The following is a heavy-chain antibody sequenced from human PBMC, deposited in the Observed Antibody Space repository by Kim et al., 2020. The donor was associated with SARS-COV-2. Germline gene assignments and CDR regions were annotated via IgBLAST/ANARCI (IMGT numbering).Heavy chain of an antibody. J-gene: IGHJ4*01. V-gene: IGHV3-30*18. CDR2: VSYDGTHQ. CDR3: AKDRPGSGSSYGWLDY. Sequence: GGSLRLSCAASGFTFSSFGMHWVRQAPGKGLEWVAVVSYDGTHQYYSDSLKGRFIISRDNSKDTLYLQMNSLRADDTAVYYCAKDRPGSGSSYGWLDYWG. CDR1: GFTFSSFG. D-gene: IGHD3-10*01.